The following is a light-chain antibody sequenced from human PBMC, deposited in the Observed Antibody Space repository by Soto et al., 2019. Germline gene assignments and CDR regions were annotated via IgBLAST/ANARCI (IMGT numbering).Light chain of an antibody. CDR2: EDS. CDR1: SGSIASNY. CDR3: QSYTTPNVL. Sequence: NFMLTQPPSVSESPGKTGTISCPRRSGSIASNYGKLHQQRPGSAPTTVIYEDSQRPSGVPAQFSGSIDRSSNSASLTISGLKSEDEAGYCCQSYTTPNVLFGGGTKLTVL. V-gene: IGLV6-57*04. J-gene: IGLJ2*01.